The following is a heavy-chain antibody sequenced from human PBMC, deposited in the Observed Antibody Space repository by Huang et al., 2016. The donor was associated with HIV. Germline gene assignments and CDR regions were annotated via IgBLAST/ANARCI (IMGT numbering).Heavy chain of an antibody. V-gene: IGHV4-39*01. J-gene: IGHJ4*02. CDR1: GGSIRSDTYY. Sequence: QLQLQESGPGLVQPSETLSLNCTVSGGSIRSDTYYWGWIRQTPGKGLEWIGSIYYSGSTYYNPTHKSRVTITVDTYKNQFSLKMRSVTAADTAVYYCARLPGSITMMRGVITDPYWGQGTLVTVSS. CDR2: IYYSGST. CDR3: ARLPGSITMMRGVITDPY. D-gene: IGHD3-10*01.